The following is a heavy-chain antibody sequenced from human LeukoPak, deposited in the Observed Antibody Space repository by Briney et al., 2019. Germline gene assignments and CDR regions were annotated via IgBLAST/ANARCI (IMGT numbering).Heavy chain of an antibody. D-gene: IGHD1-1*01. V-gene: IGHV3-11*04. CDR1: GFTFSDNY. CDR2: ISGNGGVI. CDR3: ARDPRTVRI. J-gene: IGHJ4*02. Sequence: GGSLRLSCEASGFTFSDNYMSWVRQAPGEGLEWLSYISGNGGVIQYADSVKGRFTISRDNAKNLLYLQMNSLRVEDTAIYYCARDPRTVRIWGQGTLVTVSS.